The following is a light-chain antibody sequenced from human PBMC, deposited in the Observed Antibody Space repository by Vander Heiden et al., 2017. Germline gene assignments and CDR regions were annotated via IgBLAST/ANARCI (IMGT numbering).Light chain of an antibody. Sequence: IQMTQSPSSLSASVGDRVTITCRTSQGIANFLAWYQQKPGRAPKLLVYGGYRLQSGVPSRFSGSETGTEFTLTISSLQPEDVAIYYCLKYDSAPRTFGQWTRVELK. V-gene: IGKV1-27*01. CDR3: LKYDSAPRT. CDR1: QGIANF. J-gene: IGKJ1*01. CDR2: GGY.